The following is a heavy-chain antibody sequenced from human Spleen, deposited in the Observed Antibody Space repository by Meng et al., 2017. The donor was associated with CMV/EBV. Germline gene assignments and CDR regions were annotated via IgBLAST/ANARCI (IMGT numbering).Heavy chain of an antibody. Sequence: VSGGSISSGDYYWSWIRQPPGKGLEWIGYIYYSGSTYYNPSLKTRLTISLDTSRNHFSLKLSSVTAADTAVYYCARGVDILTGYFDCWGQGTLVTVSS. D-gene: IGHD3-9*01. CDR2: IYYSGST. J-gene: IGHJ4*02. CDR3: ARGVDILTGYFDC. V-gene: IGHV4-30-4*08. CDR1: GGSISSGDYY.